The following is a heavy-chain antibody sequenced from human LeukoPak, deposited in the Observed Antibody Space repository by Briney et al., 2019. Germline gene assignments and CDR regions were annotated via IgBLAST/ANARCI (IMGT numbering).Heavy chain of an antibody. CDR2: ISSSGSTR. Sequence: GGSLRLSCTTSGFTFSHYEMNWVRQAPGKGLEWVSYISSSGSTRYYADSVKGRFTISRDNAKNSLYLQMNSLRAEDTAVYFCATDRSGTYHLDYWGQGTLVTVSS. CDR3: ATDRSGTYHLDY. D-gene: IGHD3-10*01. V-gene: IGHV3-48*03. CDR1: GFTFSHYE. J-gene: IGHJ4*02.